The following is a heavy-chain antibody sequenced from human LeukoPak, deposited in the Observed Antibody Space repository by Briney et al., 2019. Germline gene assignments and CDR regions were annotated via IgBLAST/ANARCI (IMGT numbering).Heavy chain of an antibody. J-gene: IGHJ4*02. Sequence: KTSETLSLTCAVYGGSFSGYYWSWIRQPPGKGLEWIGEINHSGSTNYNPSLKSRVTISVDTSKSQFSLKLSSVTAADTAVYYCARGLYDYVWGSYRYTPIDYWGQGTLVTVSS. CDR2: INHSGST. V-gene: IGHV4-34*01. CDR1: GGSFSGYY. CDR3: ARGLYDYVWGSYRYTPIDY. D-gene: IGHD3-16*02.